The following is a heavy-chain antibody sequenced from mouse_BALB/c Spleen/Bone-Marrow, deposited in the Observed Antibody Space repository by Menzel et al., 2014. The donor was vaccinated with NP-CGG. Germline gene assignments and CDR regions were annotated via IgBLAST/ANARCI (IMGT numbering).Heavy chain of an antibody. CDR1: GYTFTSYW. V-gene: IGHV1-69*02. Sequence: VQLQQSGAELVRPGASVKLSCKASGYTFTSYWINWVKQRPGQGLEWIGNIYPSDSYTNYNQKFKDKATLTVDKSSSTAYMQLSSPTSEDSAVYYCTRSGTLGAMDYWGQGTLVTVSS. D-gene: IGHD4-1*01. CDR2: IYPSDSYT. CDR3: TRSGTLGAMDY. J-gene: IGHJ4*01.